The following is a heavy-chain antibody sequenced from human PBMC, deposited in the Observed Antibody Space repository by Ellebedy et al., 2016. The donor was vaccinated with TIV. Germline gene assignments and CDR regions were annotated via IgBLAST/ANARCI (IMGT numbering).Heavy chain of an antibody. J-gene: IGHJ4*02. CDR2: IYYSGST. CDR3: ARGGYGDYAGVAFDY. CDR1: GGSISSSSYY. V-gene: IGHV4-39*07. D-gene: IGHD4-17*01. Sequence: GSLRLXXTVSGGSISSSSYYWGWIRQPPGKGLEWIGSIYYSGSTYYNPSLKSRVTISVDTSKNQFSLKLSSVTAADTAVYYCARGGYGDYAGVAFDYWGQGTLVTVSS.